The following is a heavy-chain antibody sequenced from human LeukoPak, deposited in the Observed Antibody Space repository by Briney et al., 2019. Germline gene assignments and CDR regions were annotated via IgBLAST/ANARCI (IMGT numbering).Heavy chain of an antibody. CDR1: GGSISSYY. Sequence: SETLSLTCTVSGGSISSYYWSWIRQPPGKGLEWIGYIYYSGGTNYNPSLKSRVTISVDTSKNQFSLKLSSVTAADTAVYYCARKIVGATGFDYWGQGTLVTVSS. J-gene: IGHJ4*02. CDR2: IYYSGGT. V-gene: IGHV4-59*01. D-gene: IGHD1-26*01. CDR3: ARKIVGATGFDY.